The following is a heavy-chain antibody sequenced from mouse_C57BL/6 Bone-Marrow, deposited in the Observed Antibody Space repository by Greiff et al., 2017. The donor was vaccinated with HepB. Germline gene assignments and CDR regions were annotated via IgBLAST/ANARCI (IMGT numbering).Heavy chain of an antibody. D-gene: IGHD2-2*01. CDR3: TTRGYDGRFYAMDY. V-gene: IGHV14-4*01. CDR1: GFNIKDDY. J-gene: IGHJ4*01. Sequence: DVQLQESGAELVRPGASVKLSCTASGFNIKDDYMHWVKQRPEQGLEWIGWIDPENGDTEYASKFQGKATITADTSSNTAYLQLSSLTSEDTAVYYCTTRGYDGRFYAMDYWGQGTSVTVSS. CDR2: IDPENGDT.